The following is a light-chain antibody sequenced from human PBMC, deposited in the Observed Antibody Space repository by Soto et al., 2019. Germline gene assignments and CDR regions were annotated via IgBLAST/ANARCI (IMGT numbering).Light chain of an antibody. V-gene: IGKV1-8*01. Sequence: AIGMTQKPPTLFVSRENIDPSTCRASQGISSYLAWYQQKPGKAPKLLIYAASTLQSGVPSRFSVSGSGTDFTLTISCLQSEDFATYYCQQYYSYPQTFGQGTKVDIK. CDR2: AAS. CDR3: QQYYSYPQT. CDR1: QGISSY. J-gene: IGKJ1*01.